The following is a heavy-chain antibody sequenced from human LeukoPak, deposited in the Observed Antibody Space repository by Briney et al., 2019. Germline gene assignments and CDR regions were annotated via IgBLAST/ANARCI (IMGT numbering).Heavy chain of an antibody. V-gene: IGHV3-21*01. CDR1: GLTFSSYT. D-gene: IGHD3-9*01. Sequence: GGSLRLSCAASGLTFSSYTMNWVRQAPGKGLEWLSSISGSSRYTYYADSVKGRFTISRDNAKNSLYLQINSLRAEDTAVYYCARATGYFDWLFPFDYWGQGTLVTVSS. CDR3: ARATGYFDWLFPFDY. CDR2: ISGSSRYT. J-gene: IGHJ4*02.